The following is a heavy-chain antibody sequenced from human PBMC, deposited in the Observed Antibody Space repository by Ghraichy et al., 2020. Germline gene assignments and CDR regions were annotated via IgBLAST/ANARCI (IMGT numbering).Heavy chain of an antibody. D-gene: IGHD2-15*01. Sequence: SETLSLTCTVSGGSVSSGSYYWSWIRQPPGKGLEWIGYIDYSGSTNYNPSLKSRVTISVDTSKNQFSLNLSSVTAADTSVYYGARVRRAPYVLVVAAHTYGMDVWGQGTTVTVSS. V-gene: IGHV4-61*01. CDR2: IDYSGST. J-gene: IGHJ6*02. CDR3: ARVRRAPYVLVVAAHTYGMDV. CDR1: GGSVSSGSYY.